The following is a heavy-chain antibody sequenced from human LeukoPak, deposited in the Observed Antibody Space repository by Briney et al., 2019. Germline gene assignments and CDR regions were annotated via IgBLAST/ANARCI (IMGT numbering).Heavy chain of an antibody. D-gene: IGHD6-19*01. CDR3: ARRIALAGTVFDY. CDR1: GGSINNYY. V-gene: IGHV4-59*12. J-gene: IGHJ4*02. CDR2: IYYSGTT. Sequence: PSETLSLTCTVSGGSINNYYWSWIRQPPGKGLEWIGYIYYSGTTNYNPSLKSRVTISVDTSKTHFSLKLSSVTAADTAVYYCARRIALAGTVFDYWGQGTLVTVSS.